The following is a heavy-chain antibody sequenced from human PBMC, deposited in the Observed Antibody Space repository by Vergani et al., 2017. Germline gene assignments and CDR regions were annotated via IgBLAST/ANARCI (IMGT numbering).Heavy chain of an antibody. CDR2: INTNGCYT. CDR3: AKRFWNYWIDS. CDR1: GFSFITYA. D-gene: IGHD1-1*01. V-gene: IGHV3-23*01. Sequence: EVQLLESGGDLVQPGGSLRLSCAASGFSFITYAMSWVRQGPGKGLEWVSTINTNGCYTRYGDSVKGRFTISRDNSKSTLYLQMNSLRAEDTATYYCAKRFWNYWIDSWGQGTLVSVS. J-gene: IGHJ5*01.